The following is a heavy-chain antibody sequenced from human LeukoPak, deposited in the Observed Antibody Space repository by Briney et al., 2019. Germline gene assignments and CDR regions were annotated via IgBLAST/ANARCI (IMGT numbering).Heavy chain of an antibody. CDR3: ARQMATINH. J-gene: IGHJ5*02. CDR1: GFTFSSYA. D-gene: IGHD5-24*01. V-gene: IGHV3-23*01. CDR2: ISGNGDST. Sequence: GGSLRLSCAASGFTFSSYAMSWVRQAPGKGLEWVSAISGNGDSTYYAASVKGRFTISRDNSKNTLYLQMNSLRAEDTALYYCARQMATINHWGQGTLVTVSS.